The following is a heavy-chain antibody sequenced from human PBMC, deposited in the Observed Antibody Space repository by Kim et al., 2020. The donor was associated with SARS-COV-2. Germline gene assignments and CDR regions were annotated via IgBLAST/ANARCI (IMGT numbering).Heavy chain of an antibody. CDR3: ARCGSYQFDI. CDR1: GFTFSDYS. V-gene: IGHV3-48*02. D-gene: IGHD1-26*01. CDR2: ISSSSSTK. Sequence: GGSLRLSCAASGFTFSDYSMNWDRQAPGKGLEWVSYISSSSSTKYYADSVKGRFTISRDNAKNSLYLQMNSLRDEDTAVYYCARCGSYQFDIWGQGTMVTVSS. J-gene: IGHJ3*02.